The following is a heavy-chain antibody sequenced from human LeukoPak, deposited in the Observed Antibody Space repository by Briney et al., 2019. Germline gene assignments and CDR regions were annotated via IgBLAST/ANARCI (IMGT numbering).Heavy chain of an antibody. D-gene: IGHD4-17*01. Sequence: GGSLRLSCAASGFTFSSYAMHWVRQAPGKGLEWVAVISYDGSNKYYADSVKGRFTISRDNSKNTLYLQMNSLRAEDTAVYYCARDSAVTTSHHFDYWGQETLVTVSS. CDR1: GFTFSSYA. CDR2: ISYDGSNK. J-gene: IGHJ4*02. CDR3: ARDSAVTTSHHFDY. V-gene: IGHV3-30-3*01.